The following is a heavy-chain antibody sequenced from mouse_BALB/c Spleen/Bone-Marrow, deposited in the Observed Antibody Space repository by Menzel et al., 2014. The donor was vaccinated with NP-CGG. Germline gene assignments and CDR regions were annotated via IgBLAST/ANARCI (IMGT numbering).Heavy chain of an antibody. CDR1: GYTFTSFT. V-gene: IGHV1-4*02. D-gene: IGHD1-1*01. Sequence: VQLQQSAPELARPGASVKMSCKASGYTFTSFTIQWIKQRPGQGLEWIGYINPTRGYTDHNQKFKDRTTLTADKSSSTTYMQLTSLTSEDSAVYYCAREATYYAYFDYWGQGTALAVSS. J-gene: IGHJ2*01. CDR3: AREATYYAYFDY. CDR2: INPTRGYT.